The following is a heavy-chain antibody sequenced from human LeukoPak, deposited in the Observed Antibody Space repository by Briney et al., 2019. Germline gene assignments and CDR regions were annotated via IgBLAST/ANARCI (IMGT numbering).Heavy chain of an antibody. J-gene: IGHJ4*02. D-gene: IGHD3-9*01. CDR2: INHSGST. CDR3: AGSDYDILTGPRAFDY. V-gene: IGHV4-34*01. CDR1: GGSFSGYY. Sequence: PSETLSLTCAVYGGSFSGYYWSWIRQPPGKGLEWIGEINHSGSTNYNPSLKSRVTISVDTSKNQFSLKLSSVTAADTAVYYCAGSDYDILTGPRAFDYWGQGALVTVSS.